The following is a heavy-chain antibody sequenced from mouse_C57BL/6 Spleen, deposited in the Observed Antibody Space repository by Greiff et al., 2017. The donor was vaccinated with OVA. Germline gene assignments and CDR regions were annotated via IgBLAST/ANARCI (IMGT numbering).Heavy chain of an antibody. CDR3: VRHGGGGYYFDY. CDR1: GFSFNTYA. V-gene: IGHV10-1*01. Sequence: EVKLVESGGGLVQPKGSLKLSCAASGFSFNTYAMNWVRQAPGKGLEWVARIRSKSNNYATYYADSVKDRFTISRDDSESMLYLQMNNLKTEDTAMYYCVRHGGGGYYFDYWGKGTTLTVSS. CDR2: IRSKSNNYAT. J-gene: IGHJ2*01.